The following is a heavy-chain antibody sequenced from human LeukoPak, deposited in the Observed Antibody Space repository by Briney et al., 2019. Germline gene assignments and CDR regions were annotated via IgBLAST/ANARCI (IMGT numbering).Heavy chain of an antibody. D-gene: IGHD3-10*01. V-gene: IGHV3-53*01. CDR1: GFTVSNNY. CDR3: ARDRGTMGRRYYFFYMDV. Sequence: TGGSLRLSCTASGFTVSNNYMSWVRQAPGKGLEWVSVIYSGGDTYYADSVKGRFTISRDNSKNTLYLHMNSLRAEDTAVYYCARDRGTMGRRYYFFYMDVWGKGTTVTVSS. CDR2: IYSGGDT. J-gene: IGHJ6*03.